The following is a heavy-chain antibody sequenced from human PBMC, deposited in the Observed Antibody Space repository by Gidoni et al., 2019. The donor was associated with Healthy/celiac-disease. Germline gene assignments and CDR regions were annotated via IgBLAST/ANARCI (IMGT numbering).Heavy chain of an antibody. V-gene: IGHV4-39*01. J-gene: IGHJ4*02. CDR2: IYYSGST. CDR1: GGSISRSSYS. Sequence: QLQLQESGPGLVKPSETLSLTCTVSGGSISRSSYSWGWIRQPPGKGLEWIGSIYYSGSTYYNPSLKSRVTISVDTSKNQFSLKLSSVTAADTAVYYCARHGYDFWSGYFDYWGQGTLVTVSS. D-gene: IGHD3-3*01. CDR3: ARHGYDFWSGYFDY.